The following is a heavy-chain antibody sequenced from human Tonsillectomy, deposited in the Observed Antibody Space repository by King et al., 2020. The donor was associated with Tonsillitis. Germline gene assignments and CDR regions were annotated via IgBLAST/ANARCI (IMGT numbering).Heavy chain of an antibody. V-gene: IGHV3-53*04. J-gene: IGHJ6*02. Sequence: VQLVESGGGLVQPGGSLRLSCEASGFTVGGNYMTWVRQAPGKGLEWVSVIYSDGSTYYADPVRGRFTISRHNSKNTLYLQMNSLRVEDTAVYYCAMISRSSSPYYYYAMDVWGQGTTVTVSS. CDR2: IYSDGST. CDR3: AMISRSSSPYYYYAMDV. CDR1: GFTVGGNY. D-gene: IGHD6-6*01.